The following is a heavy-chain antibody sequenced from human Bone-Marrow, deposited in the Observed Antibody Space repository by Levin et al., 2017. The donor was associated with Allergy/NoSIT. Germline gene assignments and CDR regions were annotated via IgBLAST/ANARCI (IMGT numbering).Heavy chain of an antibody. Sequence: PGGSLRLSCAASEFTISHYEMDWVRQAPGKGLEWVSYINYGGDTIYYADSVKGRFTISRDNAKNSLYLQMNSLRVEDTAVYYCARDLRGDSRPGAFDRWGQGTMVTVSS. CDR2: INYGGDTI. CDR3: ARDLRGDSRPGAFDR. J-gene: IGHJ3*01. D-gene: IGHD4-17*01. CDR1: EFTISHYE. V-gene: IGHV3-48*03.